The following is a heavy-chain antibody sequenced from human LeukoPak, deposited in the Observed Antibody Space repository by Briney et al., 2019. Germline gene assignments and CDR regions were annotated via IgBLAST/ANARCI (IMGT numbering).Heavy chain of an antibody. CDR1: GFIFNSCA. CDR2: ISASGGSI. CDR3: AKKASGLIRGVIEPYYYYGMDV. V-gene: IGHV3-23*01. J-gene: IGHJ6*02. Sequence: GGSLRLSCAAPGFIFNSCAMSWVRQAPGKGLEWVSVISASGGSIYYADSVKGRFTISRDNSKNTVHLQMNSLRAEDTAVYYCAKKASGLIRGVIEPYYYYGMDVWGQGTTVTVSS. D-gene: IGHD3-10*01.